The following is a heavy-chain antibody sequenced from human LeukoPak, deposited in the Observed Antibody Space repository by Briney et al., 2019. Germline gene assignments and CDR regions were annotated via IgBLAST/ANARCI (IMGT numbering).Heavy chain of an antibody. CDR3: ARAGGIAAADHFDY. V-gene: IGHV4-59*01. J-gene: IGHJ4*02. CDR1: GGSISSYY. Sequence: SETLSLTCTVSGGSISSYYWSWIRQPPGKGLEWIGYIYYSGSTNYNPSLKSRVTISVDTSKNQFSLKLSSVTAADTAVYYCARAGGIAAADHFDYWGQGTLVTVSS. CDR2: IYYSGST. D-gene: IGHD6-13*01.